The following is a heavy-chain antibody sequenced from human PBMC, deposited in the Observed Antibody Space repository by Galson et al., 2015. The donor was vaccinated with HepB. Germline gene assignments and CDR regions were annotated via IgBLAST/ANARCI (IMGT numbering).Heavy chain of an antibody. Sequence: SLRLSCAASGFIFSSYTMSWVRQAPGKGLQWVSVMSGSGGSTYYADSVKGRFTISRDNSKNTLYLQMNSLRAEDTAVYYCAKSGYDSSGYYFDYYYYGMDVWGQGTTVTVSS. V-gene: IGHV3-23*01. D-gene: IGHD3-22*01. CDR1: GFIFSSYT. CDR2: MSGSGGST. J-gene: IGHJ6*02. CDR3: AKSGYDSSGYYFDYYYYGMDV.